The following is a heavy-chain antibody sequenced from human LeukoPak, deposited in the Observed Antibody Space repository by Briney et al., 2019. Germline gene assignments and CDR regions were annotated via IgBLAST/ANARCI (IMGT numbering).Heavy chain of an antibody. V-gene: IGHV3-23*01. CDR2: IYENGGTT. CDR3: AKDFRIGYSAHFDY. CDR1: GFTFRSHA. J-gene: IGHJ4*02. Sequence: PGGSLRLSCVGSGFTFRSHAMSWVRQAPEKGLEFVSGIYENGGTTYCADSVKGRFSISRDNSKNTLYLQMDSLRGVDTAVYYCAKDFRIGYSAHFDYWGQGALVTVSS. D-gene: IGHD2-21*01.